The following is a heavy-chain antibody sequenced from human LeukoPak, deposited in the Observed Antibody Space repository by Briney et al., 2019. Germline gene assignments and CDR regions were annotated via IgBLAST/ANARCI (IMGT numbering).Heavy chain of an antibody. V-gene: IGHV4-39*01. Sequence: SGTLSLTCTVSGDSINSRSYYWDWIRQPPGKGLEWNGHLYYGVDTHYNPSLKSRVTISADTSNNQFSLNLSSVTATDTAVYYCARRTRPGYGGSENAFDIWGQGTMVTVSS. J-gene: IGHJ3*02. CDR3: ARRTRPGYGGSENAFDI. CDR2: LYYGVDT. D-gene: IGHD5-12*01. CDR1: GDSINSRSYY.